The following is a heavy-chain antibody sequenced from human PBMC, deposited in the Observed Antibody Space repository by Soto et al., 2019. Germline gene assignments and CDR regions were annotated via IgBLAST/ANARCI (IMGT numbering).Heavy chain of an antibody. Sequence: VQLVQSGAEVKKPGASVRVSCKASGYTFTSYDISWVRQATGQGLEWMGWMNPFSGNAVYTQKFQDRVTMTRDTSINTAYMEMSGLRSEDTAVYYCTRGQGNHWGQGSLVTVSS. CDR2: MNPFSGNA. CDR1: GYTFTSYD. J-gene: IGHJ4*02. CDR3: TRGQGNH. V-gene: IGHV1-8*01.